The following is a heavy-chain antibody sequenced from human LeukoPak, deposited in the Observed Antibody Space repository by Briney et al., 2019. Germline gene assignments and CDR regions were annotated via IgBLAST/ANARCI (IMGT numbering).Heavy chain of an antibody. CDR3: ARDRYGDGFAHFDY. D-gene: IGHD5-24*01. J-gene: IGHJ4*02. Sequence: GASVKVSCKASGYTFTSYAMHWVRQAPGQGLEWMGWITPSGGTNYPQKVQCRDAITRDTSITTAYMDLRRLTSVETAVYYCARDRYGDGFAHFDYWGQGALVTVSS. CDR2: ITPSGGT. CDR1: GYTFTSYA. V-gene: IGHV1-2*02.